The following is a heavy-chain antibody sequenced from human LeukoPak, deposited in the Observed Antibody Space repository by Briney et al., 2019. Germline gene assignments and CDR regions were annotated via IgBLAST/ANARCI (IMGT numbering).Heavy chain of an antibody. V-gene: IGHV4-31*03. CDR3: ARASVYYDSSGYYDYDAFDI. CDR1: GGSISSGGYY. D-gene: IGHD3-22*01. CDR2: IYYSGST. J-gene: IGHJ3*02. Sequence: SETLSLTCTVSGGSISSGGYYWSWIRQHPGKGLEWIGYIYYSGSTYYNPSLKSRVTISVDRSKNQFSLKLSSVTAADTAVYYCARASVYYDSSGYYDYDAFDIWGQGTMVTVSS.